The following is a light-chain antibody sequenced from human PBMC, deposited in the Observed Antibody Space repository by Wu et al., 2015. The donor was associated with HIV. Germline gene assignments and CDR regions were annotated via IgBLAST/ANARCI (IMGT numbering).Light chain of an antibody. V-gene: IGKV3-15*01. CDR2: GAS. J-gene: IGKJ4*01. CDR1: QSVSGN. CDR3: QHYNKIPPLT. Sequence: EIVMTQSPATLSVSPGERATLSCRASQSVSGNLAWYQQKPGQAPGLLIYGASTRATGIPARFSGSGSGTEFTLTISSIQSEDSAIYYCQHYNKIPPLTFGGGTKVEIK.